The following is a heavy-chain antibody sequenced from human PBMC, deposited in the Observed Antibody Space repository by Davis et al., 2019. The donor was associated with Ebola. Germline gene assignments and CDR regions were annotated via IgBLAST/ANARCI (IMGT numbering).Heavy chain of an antibody. V-gene: IGHV3-23*01. Sequence: GESLKISCAASGFTFSNAWMTWVRQAPGKGLEWVSAISGSGGSTYYADSVKGRFTISRDNSKNTLYLQMNSLRAEDTAVYYCAKTSRGAVAGLYFDYWGQGTLVTVSS. CDR2: ISGSGGST. CDR3: AKTSRGAVAGLYFDY. D-gene: IGHD6-19*01. CDR1: GFTFSNAW. J-gene: IGHJ4*02.